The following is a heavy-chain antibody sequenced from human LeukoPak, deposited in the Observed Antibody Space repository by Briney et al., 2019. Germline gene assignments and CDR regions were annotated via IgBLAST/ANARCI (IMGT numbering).Heavy chain of an antibody. CDR1: GGSISSYY. CDR3: AREYDFWSGYPGFDY. Sequence: SETLSLTCTVSGGSISSYYWSWIRQPAGKGLEWIGRIYTSGSTNYNPSLKSRVTMSVDTSENQFSLKLSSVTAADTAVYYCAREYDFWSGYPGFDYWGQGTLVTVSS. CDR2: IYTSGST. J-gene: IGHJ4*02. V-gene: IGHV4-4*07. D-gene: IGHD3-3*01.